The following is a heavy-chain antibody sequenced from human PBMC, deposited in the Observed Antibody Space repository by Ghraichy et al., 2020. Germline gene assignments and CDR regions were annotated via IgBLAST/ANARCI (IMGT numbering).Heavy chain of an antibody. CDR2: ISYDGISK. CDR1: GFTFSTYS. CDR3: ARDIKSSSWSYYYYAMDV. D-gene: IGHD6-13*01. J-gene: IGHJ6*04. V-gene: IGHV3-30*04. Sequence: GGSLRLSCAASGFTFSTYSMHWVRQAPGKGLEWVAVISYDGISKYYADSVKGRFTISRDNSKNTLYLQMNSLRAEDTAVYYCARDIKSSSWSYYYYAMDVWGKGTTVTGSS.